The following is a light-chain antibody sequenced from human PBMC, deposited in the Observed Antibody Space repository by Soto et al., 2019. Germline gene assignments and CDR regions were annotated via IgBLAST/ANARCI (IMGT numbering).Light chain of an antibody. J-gene: IGLJ7*01. CDR2: DDS. V-gene: IGLV3-21*02. CDR1: NIGSKS. CDR3: QVWDRSSDHYV. Sequence: SYELTQPPSVSVAPGQTARITCGGNNIGSKSVHWYQQKPGQAPVLVVYDDSDRPSAIPERFSGSNSGNTATLTISRVEAGDEADYYCQVWDRSSDHYVFGIGTQLTVL.